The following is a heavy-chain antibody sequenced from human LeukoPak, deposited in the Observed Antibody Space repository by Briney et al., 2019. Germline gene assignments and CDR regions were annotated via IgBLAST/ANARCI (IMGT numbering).Heavy chain of an antibody. CDR2: INPNSGGT. CDR1: GYTFTGYY. J-gene: IGHJ3*02. D-gene: IGHD2-15*01. Sequence: ASVKVSCKASGYTFTGYYMHWVRQAPGQGLEWMGWINPNSGGTNYAQKFQGRVTMTRDTSISTAYMELSRLRSDDTAVYYCARDFSRSGPDAFDIWGQGTMVTVPS. V-gene: IGHV1-2*02. CDR3: ARDFSRSGPDAFDI.